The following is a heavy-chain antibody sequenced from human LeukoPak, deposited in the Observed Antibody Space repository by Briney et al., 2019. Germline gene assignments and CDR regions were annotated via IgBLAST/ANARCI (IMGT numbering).Heavy chain of an antibody. CDR3: ARAGWRGIVVVPARADYYMDV. CDR2: IYYSGST. V-gene: IGHV4-59*01. D-gene: IGHD2-2*01. CDR1: GGSFSSYY. J-gene: IGHJ6*03. Sequence: PSETLSLTCTVSGGSFSSYYWSWIRQPPGKGLEWIGYIYYSGSTNYNPSLKSRVTISVDTSKNQFSLKLSSVTAADTAVYYCARAGWRGIVVVPARADYYMDVWGKGTTVTVSS.